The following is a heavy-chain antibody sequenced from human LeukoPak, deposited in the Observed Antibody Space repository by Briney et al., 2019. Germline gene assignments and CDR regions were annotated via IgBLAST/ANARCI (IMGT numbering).Heavy chain of an antibody. J-gene: IGHJ6*02. CDR1: GFTFSSYA. CDR2: ISYDGSNK. D-gene: IGHD3-16*01. V-gene: IGHV3-30-3*01. Sequence: GGSLRLSCAASGFTFSSYAMHWVRQAPGKGLEWVAVISYDGSNKYYADSVKGRFTISRDNSKNTLYLQMKSLSAEDTAVYYCARGYDSAYYYSGMDVWGQGTTVTVSS. CDR3: ARGYDSAYYYSGMDV.